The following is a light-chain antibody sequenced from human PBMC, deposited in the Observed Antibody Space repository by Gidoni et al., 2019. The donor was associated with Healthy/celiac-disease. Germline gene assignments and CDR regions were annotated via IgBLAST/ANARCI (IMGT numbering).Light chain of an antibody. CDR3: QQRSNWPPKIT. J-gene: IGKJ5*01. CDR1: QSVSSY. V-gene: IGKV3-11*01. CDR2: DAS. Sequence: EIVLTQSPATLSLSPGERATLSCRASQSVSSYLAWYQQKPGHAPRLLIYDASNRATGIPARFSGSGSGTDFTLTISSLEPEDFAVYYCQQRSNWPPKITFGQRTRLEIK.